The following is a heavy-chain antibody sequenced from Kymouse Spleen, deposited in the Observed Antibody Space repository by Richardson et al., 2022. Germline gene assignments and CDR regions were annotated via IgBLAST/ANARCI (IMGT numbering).Heavy chain of an antibody. CDR1: GGSFSGYY. CDR2: INHSGST. D-gene: IGHD1-26*01. J-gene: IGHJ5*02. V-gene: IGHV4-34*01. CDR3: ARVGVGAINWFDP. Sequence: QVQLQQWGAGLLKPSETLSLTCAVYGGSFSGYYWSWIRQPPGKGLEWIGEINHSGSTNYNPSLKSRVTISVDTSKNQFSLKLSSVTAADTAVYYCARVGVGAINWFDPWGQGTLVTVSS.